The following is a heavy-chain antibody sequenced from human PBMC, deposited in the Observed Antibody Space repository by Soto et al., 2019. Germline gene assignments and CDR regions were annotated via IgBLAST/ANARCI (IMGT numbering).Heavy chain of an antibody. CDR2: SSGSGTGT. CDR3: AKVPLRPYYFLC. J-gene: IGHJ4*02. Sequence: PGGSLRLSCAASGFTFSNYAMNWVRQAPGKGLEWVSASSGSGTGTDYADSATGQLTISRDNCTSRRYLRMNSRRTKDEAVSYGAKVPLRPYYFLCWGQGTLVEVSS. CDR1: GFTFSNYA. V-gene: IGHV3-23*01.